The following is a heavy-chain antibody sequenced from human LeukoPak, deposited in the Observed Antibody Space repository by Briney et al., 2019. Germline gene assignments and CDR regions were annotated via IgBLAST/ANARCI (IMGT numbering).Heavy chain of an antibody. CDR1: GGSVSNTNYY. J-gene: IGHJ4*02. CDR3: AGGTYYYFDY. D-gene: IGHD1-26*01. V-gene: IGHV4-61*01. CDR2: VYYSGSA. Sequence: SETLSLTCTVSGGSVSNTNYYWAWIRQPPGKGLEWIGYVYYSGSAHYNPSLKSRVTISVDTSKNQFSLKLSSVTAADTAVYYCAGGTYYYFDYWGQGTLVTVSS.